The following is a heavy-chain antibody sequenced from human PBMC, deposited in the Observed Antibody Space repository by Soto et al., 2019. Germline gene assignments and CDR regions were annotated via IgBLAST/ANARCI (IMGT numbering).Heavy chain of an antibody. CDR2: INPNSGGT. CDR1: GYTFTGYY. V-gene: IGHV1-2*02. Sequence: QVQLVQSGAEVKKPGASVKVSCKASGYTFTGYYMHWVRQAPGQGLEWMGWINPNSGGTNYAQKFQGRVTMTRDTYNSTAYMELSRLRSDDKAVYYCERHCSTPLLRYFDWGGMDVWGQGSTVTVSS. CDR3: ERHCSTPLLRYFDWGGMDV. J-gene: IGHJ6*02. D-gene: IGHD3-9*01.